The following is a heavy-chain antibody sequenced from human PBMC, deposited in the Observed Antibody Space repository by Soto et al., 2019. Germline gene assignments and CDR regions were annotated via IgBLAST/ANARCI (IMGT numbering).Heavy chain of an antibody. CDR3: ARASLGYYDSSGYTPFDY. D-gene: IGHD3-22*01. CDR2: ISAYNGNT. J-gene: IGHJ4*02. CDR1: GYTFTSYG. V-gene: IGHV1-18*04. Sequence: ASVKVSCKASGYTFTSYGISWVRQAPGQGLEWMGWISAYNGNTNYAQKLQGRVTMTTDTSTSTAYMELRSLRSDDTAVYYCARASLGYYDSSGYTPFDYWGQGTLDTVSS.